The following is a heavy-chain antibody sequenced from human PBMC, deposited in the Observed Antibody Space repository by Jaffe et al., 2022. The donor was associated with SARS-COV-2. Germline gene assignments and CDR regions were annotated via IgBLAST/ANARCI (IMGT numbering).Heavy chain of an antibody. J-gene: IGHJ4*02. D-gene: IGHD2-15*01. V-gene: IGHV4-39*01. CDR3: ASCPIDGCSAGGCYWYYFDY. Sequence: QLQLQESGPGLVKPSETLSLTCTVSGGSISSSSHYWAWIRQPPGKGLEWIGHMSYSGSTLYNPSLKSRLTMSVDTSKNQFSLRLSSVAAADTAIYYCASCPIDGCSAGGCYWYYFDYWGQGTLVTVSS. CDR2: MSYSGST. CDR1: GGSISSSSHY.